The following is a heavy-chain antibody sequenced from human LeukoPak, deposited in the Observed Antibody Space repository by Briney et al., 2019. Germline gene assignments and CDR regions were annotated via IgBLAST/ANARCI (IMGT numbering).Heavy chain of an antibody. CDR2: ISSEGNTH. CDR3: RVYLTSRDY. D-gene: IGHD6-13*01. CDR1: GFIFSNYD. J-gene: IGHJ4*02. V-gene: IGHV3-30*03. Sequence: GGSLRLSCAASGFIFSNYDIHWVRQAPGKGLEWVAIISSEGNTHYYADSVKGRFTISRDNSKNMVYLQMDSLRPEDTASYYCRVYLTSRDYWGQGSLVTVSS.